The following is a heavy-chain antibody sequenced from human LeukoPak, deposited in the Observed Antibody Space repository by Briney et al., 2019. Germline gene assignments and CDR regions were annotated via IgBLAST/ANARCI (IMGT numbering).Heavy chain of an antibody. V-gene: IGHV3-21*01. D-gene: IGHD6-19*01. Sequence: GGSLRLSCAASGFTFSSHIMNWVRLAPGKGLEWVSSISGSSSYIYYADSVKGRFTISRDNAKNSLYLQMNSLGAEDTAVYYCARDRQWLAAFDYWGQGTLVTVSS. CDR3: ARDRQWLAAFDY. J-gene: IGHJ4*02. CDR2: ISGSSSYI. CDR1: GFTFSSHI.